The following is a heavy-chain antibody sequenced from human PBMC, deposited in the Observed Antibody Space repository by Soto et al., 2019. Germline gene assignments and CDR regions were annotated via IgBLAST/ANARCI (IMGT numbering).Heavy chain of an antibody. CDR3: ARVANSGYEQYYGMDV. CDR2: IIPIFGTA. Sequence: XSVKVSCKASGGTFSSYAISWVRQAPGQGLEWMGGIIPIFGTANYAQKFQGRVTITADESTSTAYMELSSLRSEDTAVYYCARVANSGYEQYYGMDVWGQGNTVTVSS. CDR1: GGTFSSYA. V-gene: IGHV1-69*13. J-gene: IGHJ6*02. D-gene: IGHD5-12*01.